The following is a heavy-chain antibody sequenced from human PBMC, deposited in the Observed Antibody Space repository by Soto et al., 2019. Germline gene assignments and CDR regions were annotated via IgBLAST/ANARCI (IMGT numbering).Heavy chain of an antibody. CDR1: GFTFSSYS. D-gene: IGHD5-12*01. Sequence: EVQLVESGGGLVQPGGSLRLSCAASGFTFSSYSMNWVRQAPGKGLEWVSYISSSSSTIYYADSVKGRFTISRDNAKNSLYLQMNILRDEDTAVYYCASTSGYDIPYAFDIWGQGTMVTVSS. V-gene: IGHV3-48*02. CDR2: ISSSSSTI. CDR3: ASTSGYDIPYAFDI. J-gene: IGHJ3*02.